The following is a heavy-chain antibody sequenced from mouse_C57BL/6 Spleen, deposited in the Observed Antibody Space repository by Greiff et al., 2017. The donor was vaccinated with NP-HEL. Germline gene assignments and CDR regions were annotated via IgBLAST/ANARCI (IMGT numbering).Heavy chain of an antibody. V-gene: IGHV6-3*01. CDR2: IRLKSDNYAT. CDR1: GFTFSNYW. Sequence: VQLMESGGGLVQPGGSMKLSCVASGFTFSNYWLKLVRQSPEKGLEWVAQIRLKSDNYATPYAESVNGRFTISRDDSKSSVYLQMNNLRAEDTGIYYCTGFSSPPWYFDVWGTGTTGTVSS. J-gene: IGHJ1*03. CDR3: TGFSSPPWYFDV. D-gene: IGHD1-1*01.